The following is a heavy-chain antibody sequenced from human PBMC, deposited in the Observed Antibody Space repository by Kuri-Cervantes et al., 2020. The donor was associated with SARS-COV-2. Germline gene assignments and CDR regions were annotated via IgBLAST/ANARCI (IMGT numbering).Heavy chain of an antibody. J-gene: IGHJ6*03. CDR1: GFTFGDYA. V-gene: IGHV3-49*03. D-gene: IGHD3-16*01. CDR2: IRSKAYGGTT. Sequence: GESLKISCTASGFTFGDYAMSWFRQAPGKGLEWVGFIRSKAYGGTTEYAASVEGRFTISRDDSKGIAYLQMNSLKAEDTAVYYCTRGGFPYYYYMDVWGKGTTVTVSS. CDR3: TRGGFPYYYYMDV.